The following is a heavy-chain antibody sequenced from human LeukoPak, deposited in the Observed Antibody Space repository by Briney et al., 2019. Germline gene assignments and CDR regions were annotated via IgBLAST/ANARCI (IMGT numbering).Heavy chain of an antibody. J-gene: IGHJ5*01. V-gene: IGHV3-33*06. CDR1: GFTFSNFG. D-gene: IGHD3-10*01. CDR2: IWSDGSHK. CDR3: AKDANEFGDSYFDS. Sequence: GRSLRLSCEASGFTFSNFGMHWVRQAPGNGLEWVAVIWSDGSHKHYDDSVNGRFTIFRDNSKNTLYLQMNSLRAADTSIYFCAKDANEFGDSYFDSWGLGTLVTVSS.